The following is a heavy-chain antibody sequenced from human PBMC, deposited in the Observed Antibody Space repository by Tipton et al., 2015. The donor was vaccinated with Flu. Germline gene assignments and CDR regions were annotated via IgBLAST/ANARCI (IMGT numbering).Heavy chain of an antibody. V-gene: IGHV3-7*01. CDR3: ARGATMFDY. J-gene: IGHJ4*02. D-gene: IGHD5-12*01. CDR1: GFTFSSYS. CDR2: IKQDGSEK. Sequence: SLRLSCAASGFTFSSYSMNWVRQAPGKGLEWVANIKQDGSEKYYVDSVKGRFTISRDNAKNSLYLQMNSLRAEDTAVYYCARGATMFDYWGQGTLVTVSS.